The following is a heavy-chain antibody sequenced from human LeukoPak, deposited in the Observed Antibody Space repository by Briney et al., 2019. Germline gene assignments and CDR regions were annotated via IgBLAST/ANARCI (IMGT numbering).Heavy chain of an antibody. CDR3: ARDHPTVVTPRGASDI. CDR2: IYHSGST. D-gene: IGHD4-23*01. CDR1: GGSISSSNW. Sequence: SETLSLTCAVSGGSISSSNWWSWVRQPLGKGLEWIGEIYHSGSTNYNPSLKSRVTISVDKSKNQFSLKLSSVTAADTAVYYCARDHPTVVTPRGASDIWGQGTMVTVSS. V-gene: IGHV4-4*02. J-gene: IGHJ3*02.